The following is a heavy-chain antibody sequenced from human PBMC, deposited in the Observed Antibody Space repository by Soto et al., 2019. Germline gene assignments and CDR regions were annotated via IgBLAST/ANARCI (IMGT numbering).Heavy chain of an antibody. CDR1: GGSFSGYY. CDR3: ARHGGYYFDY. D-gene: IGHD3-16*01. Sequence: QVQLQQWGAGLLKPSETLSVTCAVYGGSFSGYYWSWIRQPPGKGLEWIGEIGHVGGTIYNPSLETRVTISEDSSNNQFSLKVNSVTAADTAVYYCARHGGYYFDYWGQGAPVTVSS. J-gene: IGHJ4*02. V-gene: IGHV4-34*01. CDR2: IGHVGGT.